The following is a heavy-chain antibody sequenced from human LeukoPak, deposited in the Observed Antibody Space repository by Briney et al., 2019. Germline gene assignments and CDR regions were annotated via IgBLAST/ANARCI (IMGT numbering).Heavy chain of an antibody. V-gene: IGHV3-30*02. CDR3: AKDTSLRWLQPAFDY. D-gene: IGHD5-24*01. CDR2: IRYDGSNK. Sequence: GGSLRLSCAASGFTFSSYAMSWVRQAPGKGLEWVAFIRYDGSNKYYADSVKGRFTISRDNSKNTLYLQMNSLRAEDTAVYYCAKDTSLRWLQPAFDYWGQGTLVTVSS. J-gene: IGHJ4*02. CDR1: GFTFSSYA.